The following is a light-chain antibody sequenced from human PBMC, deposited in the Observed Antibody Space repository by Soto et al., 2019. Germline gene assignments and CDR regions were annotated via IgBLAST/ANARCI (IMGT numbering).Light chain of an antibody. CDR2: GAS. CDR1: QSGSSSY. CDR3: HQYGSSPRT. J-gene: IGKJ1*01. V-gene: IGKV3-20*01. Sequence: EIVLTQSPGTLSLSPGERATLSCRASQSGSSSYLAWYQQKPGQAPRLLIYGASRRAAGIPDRFSGSGSGTDFTLTISRLEPEDFAVYYCHQYGSSPRTFGQGTKVDIK.